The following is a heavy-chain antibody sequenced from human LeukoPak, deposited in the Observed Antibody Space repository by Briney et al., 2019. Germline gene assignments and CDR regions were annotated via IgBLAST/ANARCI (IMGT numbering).Heavy chain of an antibody. D-gene: IGHD5-24*01. V-gene: IGHV4-34*01. CDR1: GGSFSGYY. J-gene: IGHJ4*02. CDR2: INHSGST. CDR3: ARGVGDGSSDY. Sequence: PSETLSLTCAVYGGSFSGYYWSWIRQPPGKGLEWIGEINHSGSTNYNPSLKSRVTISVDTSKNQFSLKLSSVTAADTAAYYCARGVGDGSSDYRGQGTLVTVSS.